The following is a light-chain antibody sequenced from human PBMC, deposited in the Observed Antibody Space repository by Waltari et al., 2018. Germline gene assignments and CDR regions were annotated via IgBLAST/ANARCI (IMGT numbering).Light chain of an antibody. CDR1: PNINSH. CDR2: DAS. V-gene: IGKV3-11*01. Sequence: EIVLTQSPGTLSLSPGERATLSCRASPNINSHLAWDQQRLGQAPRLLIYDASKRATGIPARFSGSGSGTDFTLTITSLEPEDFAVYYCQQRDHWPPGATFGPGTKVDIK. J-gene: IGKJ3*01. CDR3: QQRDHWPPGAT.